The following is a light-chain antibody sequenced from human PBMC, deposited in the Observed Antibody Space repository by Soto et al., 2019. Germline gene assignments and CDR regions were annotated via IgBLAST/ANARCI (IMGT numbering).Light chain of an antibody. V-gene: IGLV2-14*01. J-gene: IGLJ2*01. CDR2: DVN. CDR3: SSYTSSSTLVV. CDR1: SSDVGGYNY. Sequence: QSALTQPASVSGSPGQSITISCTGTSSDVGGYNYVSWYQQHPGKAPKLMIYDVNNRPSGVSNRFSGSKSGNTASLTISGLQADDEGDYYYSSYTSSSTLVVFGGGTKLTVL.